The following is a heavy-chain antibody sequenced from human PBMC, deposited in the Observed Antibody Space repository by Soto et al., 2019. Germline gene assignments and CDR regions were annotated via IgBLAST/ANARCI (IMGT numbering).Heavy chain of an antibody. CDR1: GFTFSSYG. Sequence: QVQLVESGGGVVQPGXSLRLSCAASGFTFSSYGMHWVRQAPGKGLEWVALISFDGSNTYYADSVKGRFTISRDNSQNTLYLQMHSLRAEDTSLYYCGAGQFFSDYWGQGTLVTVS. V-gene: IGHV3-30*03. D-gene: IGHD6-19*01. J-gene: IGHJ4*02. CDR2: ISFDGSNT. CDR3: GAGQFFSDY.